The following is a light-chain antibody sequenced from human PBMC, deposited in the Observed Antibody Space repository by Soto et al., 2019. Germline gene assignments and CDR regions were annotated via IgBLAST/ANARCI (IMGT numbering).Light chain of an antibody. Sequence: QSVLTQPASVSGSPGQSITISCAGTSSDIGSYNLVSWYQHHPGKAPKLIIYEGSQRPSAVSDRFSGSESGNTASLTISGIQAEDEADYYCCSYAGSSTSVFGTWTKVTVL. V-gene: IGLV2-23*01. CDR2: EGS. CDR3: CSYAGSSTSV. J-gene: IGLJ1*01. CDR1: SSDIGSYNL.